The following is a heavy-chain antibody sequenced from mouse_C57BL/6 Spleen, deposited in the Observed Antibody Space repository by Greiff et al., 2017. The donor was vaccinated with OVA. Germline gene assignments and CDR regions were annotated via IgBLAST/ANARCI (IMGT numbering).Heavy chain of an antibody. CDR3: ARRETGGFAY. V-gene: IGHV1-50*01. J-gene: IGHJ3*01. CDR2: IDPSDSYT. CDR1: GYTFTSYW. Sequence: QVQLQQPGAELVKPGASVKLSCKASGYTFTSYWMQWVKQRPGQGLEWIGEIDPSDSYTNYNQKFKGKATLTVDTSSSTAYMQLSSLTSEDSAVYYCARRETGGFAYWGQGTLVTVSA. D-gene: IGHD4-1*01.